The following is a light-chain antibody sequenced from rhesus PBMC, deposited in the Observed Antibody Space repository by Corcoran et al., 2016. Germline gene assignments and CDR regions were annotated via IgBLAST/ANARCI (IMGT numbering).Light chain of an antibody. J-gene: IGKJ4*01. Sequence: DIQMTQSPSSLSASVGDIVTITCRASQGIINDLAWYQQKPGETPKLLIYEASSLQRGIPSRFRDSGSGTDFTLTISSLQPEDVATYYCQHYYNSPLTFGGGTKVEIK. CDR2: EAS. CDR1: QGIIND. CDR3: QHYYNSPLT. V-gene: IGKV1-80*01.